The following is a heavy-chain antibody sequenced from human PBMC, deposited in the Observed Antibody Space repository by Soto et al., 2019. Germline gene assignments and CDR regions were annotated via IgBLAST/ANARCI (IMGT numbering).Heavy chain of an antibody. CDR3: VTDYDAKGWGTY. CDR1: GLSFTGNW. D-gene: IGHD3-16*01. J-gene: IGHJ4*02. CDR2: IKEDGSEK. Sequence: EVQLVESGGGLVQPGGPLRLSCAASGLSFTGNWRNWVRQAPGKGLGWVAMIKEDGSEKYYVDSVKGRFTISRDNAKNSLYLEMDSLRAEDTAVYYCVTDYDAKGWGTYWGQGNLVTVSS. V-gene: IGHV3-7*04.